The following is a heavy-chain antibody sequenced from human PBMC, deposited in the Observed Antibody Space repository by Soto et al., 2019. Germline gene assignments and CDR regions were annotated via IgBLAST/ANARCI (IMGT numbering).Heavy chain of an antibody. J-gene: IGHJ6*02. D-gene: IGHD2-2*01. Sequence: GGSLRLSCAASGFTFSSYAMHWVRQAPGKGLEWVAVISYDGSNKYYADSVKGRCTISRDNSKNTLYLQMNSLRAEDTAVYYCARDHEKVVPAAIDYYYYGMDVWGQGTTVTVSS. CDR3: ARDHEKVVPAAIDYYYYGMDV. V-gene: IGHV3-30-3*01. CDR2: ISYDGSNK. CDR1: GFTFSSYA.